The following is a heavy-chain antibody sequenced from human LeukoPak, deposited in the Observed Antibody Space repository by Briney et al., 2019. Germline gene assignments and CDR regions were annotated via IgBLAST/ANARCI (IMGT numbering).Heavy chain of an antibody. V-gene: IGHV4-38-2*02. CDR3: ARTLSSYGDYAGYYYYYYYMDV. J-gene: IGHJ6*03. D-gene: IGHD4-17*01. Sequence: SETLSLTCTVSGYSISSGYYWGWIRQPPGKGLEWIGSIYHSGSTYYNPSLKSRVTISVDTSKNQFSLKLSSVTAADTAVYYCARTLSSYGDYAGYYYYYYYMDVWGKGTTVTVSS. CDR2: IYHSGST. CDR1: GYSISSGYY.